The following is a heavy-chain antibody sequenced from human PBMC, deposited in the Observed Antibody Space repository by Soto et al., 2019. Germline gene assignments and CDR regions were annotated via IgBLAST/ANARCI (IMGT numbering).Heavy chain of an antibody. V-gene: IGHV4-59*01. J-gene: IGHJ4*02. CDR3: ARGYSSYYFDY. D-gene: IGHD2-15*01. CDR1: GGSISSYY. CDR2: IYYSGST. Sequence: SETLSLTCTVSGGSISSYYWSWIRQPPGKGLEWIGYIYYSGSTNYNPSLKSRVTISVDTSKNQFSLKLSSVTAADPAVYYCARGYSSYYFDYWGQGTLVTVSS.